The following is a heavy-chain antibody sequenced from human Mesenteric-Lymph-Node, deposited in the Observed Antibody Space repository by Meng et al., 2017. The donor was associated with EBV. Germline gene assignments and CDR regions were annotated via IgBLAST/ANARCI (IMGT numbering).Heavy chain of an antibody. CDR1: GGSISGNNW. Sequence: GQLQESGPGLVKPSGTLSLTCAVSGGSISGNNWWSWIRQPPGKGLEWIGEVFHIGSTNYNPSLKSRVTISLDKSKNQFSLKLTSVTAADTAVYFCARVSEISGTWLDCWGQGTLVTVSS. J-gene: IGHJ1*01. CDR2: VFHIGST. V-gene: IGHV4-4*02. CDR3: ARVSEISGTWLDC. D-gene: IGHD1-7*01.